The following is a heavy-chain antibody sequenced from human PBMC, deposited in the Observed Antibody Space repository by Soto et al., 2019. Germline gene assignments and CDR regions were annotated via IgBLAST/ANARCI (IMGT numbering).Heavy chain of an antibody. D-gene: IGHD3-10*01. CDR2: ISAYNGNT. J-gene: IGHJ4*02. CDR3: ARDRTLYYYGSGSYKEKAPGSDY. Sequence: GASVKVSCKASGYTFTSYGISWVRQAPGQGLEWMGWISAYNGNTNYAQRLQGRVTMTTDTSTSTAYMELRSLRSDDTAVYYCARDRTLYYYGSGSYKEKAPGSDYWGQGTLVTVSS. V-gene: IGHV1-18*01. CDR1: GYTFTSYG.